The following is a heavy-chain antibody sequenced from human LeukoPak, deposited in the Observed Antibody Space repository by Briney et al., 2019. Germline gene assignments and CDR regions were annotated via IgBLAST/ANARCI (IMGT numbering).Heavy chain of an antibody. J-gene: IGHJ5*02. D-gene: IGHD3-3*01. Sequence: GGSLRLSCAASGFTFSNFGMHWVRQAPGKGLEWVAFIRYDGSNKYYADSVKGRFTFSRDNSKNTVYLQMNSLRAEDTAVHYCARDFGVIRRSWGQGTLVSVSS. CDR3: ARDFGVIRRS. V-gene: IGHV3-30*02. CDR2: IRYDGSNK. CDR1: GFTFSNFG.